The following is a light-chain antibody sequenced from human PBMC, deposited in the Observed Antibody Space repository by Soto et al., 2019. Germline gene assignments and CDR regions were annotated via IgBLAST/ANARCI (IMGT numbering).Light chain of an antibody. CDR1: QSVGSY. CDR2: DAS. V-gene: IGKV3-11*01. J-gene: IGKJ3*01. CDR3: QQLSHWPFT. Sequence: EIVLTQSPAPLSLSPGERATLSCRASQSVGSYLAWYQQKPGQAPRLLIYDASKRATGIPARFSGSGSGTAFTLTISSLEPEDFALYYCQQLSHWPFTFGPGTKVDIK.